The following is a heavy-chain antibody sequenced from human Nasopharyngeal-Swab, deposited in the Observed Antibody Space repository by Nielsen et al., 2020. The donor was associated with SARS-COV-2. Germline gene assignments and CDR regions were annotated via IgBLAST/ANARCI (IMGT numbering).Heavy chain of an antibody. CDR2: ISGSGGST. CDR3: AKYYGDYPYYYYYMDV. D-gene: IGHD4-17*01. CDR1: GGTFSSYA. Sequence: SCKASGGTFSSYAISWVRQAPGKGLEWVSAISGSGGSTYYADSVKGRFTISRDNSKNTLYLQMNSLRAEDTAVYYCAKYYGDYPYYYYYMDVWGKGTTVTVSS. J-gene: IGHJ6*03. V-gene: IGHV3-23*01.